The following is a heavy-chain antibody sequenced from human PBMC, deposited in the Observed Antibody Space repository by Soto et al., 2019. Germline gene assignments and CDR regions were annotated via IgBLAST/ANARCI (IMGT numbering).Heavy chain of an antibody. D-gene: IGHD2-21*01. CDR3: ARELHGGSYGMDV. Sequence: GGSLRLSCAASGFTFSNYDMHWVRQVTGKGLEWVSGITTTGDTYYPGSVKGRFTISREKAKNSLYLQMNSLCAGDTAVYYCARELHGGSYGMDVWGQGTTVTVSS. CDR2: ITTTGDT. V-gene: IGHV3-13*01. J-gene: IGHJ6*02. CDR1: GFTFSNYD.